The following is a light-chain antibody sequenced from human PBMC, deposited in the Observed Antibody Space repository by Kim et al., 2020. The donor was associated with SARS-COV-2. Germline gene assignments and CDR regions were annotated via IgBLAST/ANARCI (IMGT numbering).Light chain of an antibody. CDR1: KLGDKY. Sequence: SVSPGQTASITCSGDKLGDKYACWYQQKPGRSPVLVIYQDSKRPSGIPERFSGSNSGNTATLTISGTQAMDEADYYCQAWDSSNVVFGGGTQLTVL. CDR2: QDS. CDR3: QAWDSSNVV. V-gene: IGLV3-1*01. J-gene: IGLJ2*01.